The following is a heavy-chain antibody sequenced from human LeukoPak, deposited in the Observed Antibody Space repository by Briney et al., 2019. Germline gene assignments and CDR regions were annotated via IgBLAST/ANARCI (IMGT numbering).Heavy chain of an antibody. J-gene: IGHJ6*02. V-gene: IGHV1-2*02. CDR2: INPNSGGT. CDR3: ARVRLELPVYYYYYGMDV. Sequence: GASVTVSCKASGYTFTGYYMHWVRQAPGQGLEWMGWINPNSGGTNYAQKFQGRVTMTRDTSISTAYMELSRLRSDDTAVYYCARVRLELPVYYYYYGMDVWGQGTTVTVSS. CDR1: GYTFTGYY. D-gene: IGHD1-7*01.